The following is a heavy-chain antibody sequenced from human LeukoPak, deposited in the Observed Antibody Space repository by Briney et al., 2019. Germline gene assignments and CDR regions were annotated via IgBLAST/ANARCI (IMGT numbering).Heavy chain of an antibody. D-gene: IGHD1-26*01. J-gene: IGHJ4*02. CDR2: MSPNTGST. CDR1: GYIFTNYH. Sequence: GASVKVSCKASGYIFTNYHINWVRQATGQGLEWMGWMSPNTGSTGYAQKFQNRITLTRNTSINTAYMDLSSLESEDTAFYYCLRGGVPFGSFWGQGTLVTVSS. CDR3: LRGGVPFGSF. V-gene: IGHV1-8*01.